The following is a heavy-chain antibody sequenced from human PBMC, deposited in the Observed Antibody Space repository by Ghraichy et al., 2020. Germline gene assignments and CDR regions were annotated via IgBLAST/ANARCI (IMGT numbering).Heavy chain of an antibody. J-gene: IGHJ6*03. CDR1: GGTFSSYA. CDR3: ASGGGSYLHYYYYMDV. CDR2: IIPIFGTA. Sequence: SVKVSCKASGGTFSSYAISWVRQAPGQGLEWMGGIIPIFGTANYAQKFQGRVTITADESTSTAYMELSSLRSEDTAVYYCASGGGSYLHYYYYMDVWGKGTTVTVSS. V-gene: IGHV1-69*13. D-gene: IGHD1-26*01.